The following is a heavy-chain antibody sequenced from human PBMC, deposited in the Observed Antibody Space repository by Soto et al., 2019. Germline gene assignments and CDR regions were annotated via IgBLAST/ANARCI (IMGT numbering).Heavy chain of an antibody. CDR2: ISGSGGST. Sequence: EVRLLESGGGLVQPGGSLRLSCAASGFTFSSYAMSWVRQAPGKGLEWVSAISGSGGSTYYADSVKGRFTISRDNSKNTLYLQMNSLRAEDTAVYYCAKVEAVTNWISDYWGQGTLVTVSS. V-gene: IGHV3-23*01. J-gene: IGHJ4*02. CDR1: GFTFSSYA. D-gene: IGHD1-1*01. CDR3: AKVEAVTNWISDY.